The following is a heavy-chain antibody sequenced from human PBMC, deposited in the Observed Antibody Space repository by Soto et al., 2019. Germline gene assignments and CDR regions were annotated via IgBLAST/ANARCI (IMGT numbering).Heavy chain of an antibody. V-gene: IGHV4-30-4*01. CDR1: GGSISSGDYY. Sequence: SETLSLTCTVSGGSISSGDYYWSWIRQPPGKGLEWIGYIYYSGSTYYKPSLKSRVTISVDTSKNQFSLKLSSVTAADTSVYYCSRRSPAATGGVMDVWGQGTTVTVSS. CDR2: IYYSGST. CDR3: SRRSPAATGGVMDV. D-gene: IGHD2-2*01. J-gene: IGHJ6*02.